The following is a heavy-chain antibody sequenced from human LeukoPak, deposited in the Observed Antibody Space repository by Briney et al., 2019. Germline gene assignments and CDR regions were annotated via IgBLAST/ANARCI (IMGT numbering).Heavy chain of an antibody. CDR3: AKPTYYGSGSYYNVAEPPFDY. V-gene: IGHV3-23*01. J-gene: IGHJ4*02. D-gene: IGHD3-10*01. CDR2: ISGSGGST. Sequence: GGSLRLSCAASGFTFSSYAMSWVRQAPGKGLEWVSAISGSGGSTYYADSVKGRFTISRDNSKNTLYLQMNSLRAEDTAVYYCAKPTYYGSGSYYNVAEPPFDYWGQGTLVTVSS. CDR1: GFTFSSYA.